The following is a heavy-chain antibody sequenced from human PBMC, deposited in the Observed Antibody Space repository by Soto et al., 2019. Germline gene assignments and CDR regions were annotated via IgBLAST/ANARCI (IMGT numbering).Heavy chain of an antibody. Sequence: PGGSLRLSCAASGFTVNNNYMSWVRQVPGRGLEWVSSIYAADSTFYADSVKGRFTISRDNAKNSLSLQMNSLRAEDTAVYYCARDRYSYYDFWSGSLPYYYFGMDVWGQGTTVTVSS. V-gene: IGHV3-66*01. CDR1: GFTVNNNY. D-gene: IGHD3-3*01. CDR3: ARDRYSYYDFWSGSLPYYYFGMDV. J-gene: IGHJ6*02. CDR2: IYAADST.